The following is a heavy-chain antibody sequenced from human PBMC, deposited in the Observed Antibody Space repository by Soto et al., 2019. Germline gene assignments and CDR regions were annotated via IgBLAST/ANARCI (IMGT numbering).Heavy chain of an antibody. Sequence: AGGSLRLSCAASGFTFNIYWMHWVRQAPGKGLVWVSRINSDASSTNYADSVKGRFTISRDNAKNTLYLQMNSLRVEDTAVYYCAKGVAGWYYFDYWGQGTLVTVSS. J-gene: IGHJ4*02. CDR2: INSDASST. CDR3: AKGVAGWYYFDY. D-gene: IGHD3-3*01. V-gene: IGHV3-74*01. CDR1: GFTFNIYW.